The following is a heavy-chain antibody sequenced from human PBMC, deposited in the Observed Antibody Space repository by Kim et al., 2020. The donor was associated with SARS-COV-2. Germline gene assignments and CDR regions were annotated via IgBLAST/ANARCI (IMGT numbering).Heavy chain of an antibody. CDR2: IYHSGST. J-gene: IGHJ4*02. Sequence: SETLSLTCAVSGGSISSSNWWSWVRQPPGKGLEWIGEIYHSGSTNYNPSLKSRVTISVDKSKNQFSLKLSSVTAADTAVYYCAREVYSYGILFDYWGQGTLVTVSS. V-gene: IGHV4-4*02. D-gene: IGHD5-18*01. CDR3: AREVYSYGILFDY. CDR1: GGSISSSNW.